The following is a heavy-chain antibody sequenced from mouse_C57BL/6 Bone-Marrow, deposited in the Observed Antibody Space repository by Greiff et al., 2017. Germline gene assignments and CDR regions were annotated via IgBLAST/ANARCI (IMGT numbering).Heavy chain of an antibody. V-gene: IGHV1-4*01. CDR3: ARGLRNFDY. D-gene: IGHD1-1*01. Sequence: QVQLKESGAELARPGASVKMSCKASGYTFTGYTMHWVKQRPGQGLEWIGYINPSSGYTKYNQKFKDKATLTADKSSSTAYMQLSSLTSEDSAVYYCARGLRNFDYWGQGTTLTVSS. CDR2: INPSSGYT. J-gene: IGHJ2*01. CDR1: GYTFTGYT.